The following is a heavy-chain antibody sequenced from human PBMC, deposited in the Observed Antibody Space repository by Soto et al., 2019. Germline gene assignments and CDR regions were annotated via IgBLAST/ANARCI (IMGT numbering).Heavy chain of an antibody. Sequence: QVQLQQWGAGLLKPSETLSLTCAVYGGSFSGYYWSWIRQPPGKGLEWIGEINHSGSTNYNPSLKSRVTISVDTSKNQFSLKRSSVTAADTAVYYCARRTVWIHSLRSWFDPWGQGTLVTVSS. CDR1: GGSFSGYY. V-gene: IGHV4-34*01. CDR3: ARRTVWIHSLRSWFDP. D-gene: IGHD5-18*01. J-gene: IGHJ5*02. CDR2: INHSGST.